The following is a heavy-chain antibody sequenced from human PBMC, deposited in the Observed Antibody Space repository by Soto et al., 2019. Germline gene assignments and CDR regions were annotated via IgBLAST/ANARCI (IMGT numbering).Heavy chain of an antibody. CDR3: ARGRGSTGYLGREHYFDY. V-gene: IGHV3-66*01. Sequence: EVQVVESGGGLVQPGGSLRLSCAASGFSVTNNYMNWVRQAPGKGLEWVSIIDIGGNTYYADSVKDRFTISRDNSRNTLYLDMHSLRAEDTAVYYCARGRGSTGYLGREHYFDYWGQGTLVTVSP. D-gene: IGHD2-2*01. J-gene: IGHJ4*02. CDR2: IDIGGNT. CDR1: GFSVTNNY.